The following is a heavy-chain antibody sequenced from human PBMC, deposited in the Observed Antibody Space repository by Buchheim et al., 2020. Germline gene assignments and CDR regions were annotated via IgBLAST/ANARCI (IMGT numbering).Heavy chain of an antibody. J-gene: IGHJ6*02. D-gene: IGHD3-10*01. CDR1: GFSFRDYG. Sequence: QVQVVESGGGVVQPGGSPRLSCGASGFSFRDYGMHWARQAPGKGLEWVAVISYDGSKKYYGDSVKGRFTISRDNSKNMVFLQMNSLRVKGTAVYYCTKAFYYGSGDYYSRMGYFFGMDVWGPGTT. CDR2: ISYDGSKK. V-gene: IGHV3-30*18. CDR3: TKAFYYGSGDYYSRMGYFFGMDV.